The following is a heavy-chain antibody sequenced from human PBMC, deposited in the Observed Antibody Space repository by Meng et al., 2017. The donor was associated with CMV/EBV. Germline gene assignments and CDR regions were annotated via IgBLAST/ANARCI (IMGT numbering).Heavy chain of an antibody. Sequence: KASGYTCTSYYMHWVRQAPGQGLEWMGIINPSGGSTSYAQKFQGRVTMTRDTSTSTVYMELSSLRSEDTAVYYCAVVPAAPSGRFDPWGQGTLVTVSS. J-gene: IGHJ5*02. D-gene: IGHD2-2*01. V-gene: IGHV1-46*01. CDR3: AVVPAAPSGRFDP. CDR2: INPSGGST. CDR1: GYTCTSYY.